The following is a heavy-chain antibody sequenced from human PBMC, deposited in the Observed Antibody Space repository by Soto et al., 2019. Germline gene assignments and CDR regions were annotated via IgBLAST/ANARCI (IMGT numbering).Heavy chain of an antibody. V-gene: IGHV4-61*01. CDR2: VYHTGRT. J-gene: IGHJ4*02. CDR3: ARDFAYFDS. D-gene: IGHD3-3*01. CDR1: GGSFKSGSYS. Sequence: PSETLSLTCTVSGGSFKSGSYSWSWIRQPPGKGLEWMGCVYHTGRTSYNPSLKSRVSISMDTSKNQFSLNLDSVTAADTAVYFCARDFAYFDSWGQGTLVTVSS.